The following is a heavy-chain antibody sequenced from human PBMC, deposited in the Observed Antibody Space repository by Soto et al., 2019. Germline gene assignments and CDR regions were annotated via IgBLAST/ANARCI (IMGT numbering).Heavy chain of an antibody. CDR1: GGSFSGYY. D-gene: IGHD2-21*01. CDR2: INHSGST. Sequence: PSETLSLTCAVYGGSFSGYYWSWIRQPPGKWLEWIGEINHSGSTNYNPSLKSRVTISVDTSKNQFSLKLSSVTAADTAVYYCARFLVDSYYYYYGMDVWGQGXTVTVYS. J-gene: IGHJ6*02. CDR3: ARFLVDSYYYYYGMDV. V-gene: IGHV4-34*01.